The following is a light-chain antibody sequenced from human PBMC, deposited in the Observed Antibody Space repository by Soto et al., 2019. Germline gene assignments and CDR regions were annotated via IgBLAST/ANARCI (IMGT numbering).Light chain of an antibody. J-gene: IGLJ1*01. CDR2: AVS. CDR3: SSYTSSSTLVV. CDR1: SSDVGGYNY. Sequence: QSALTQPASVSGSPGQSITLSCTGTSSDVGGYNYVSWCQHHPGKAPKLMIYAVSNRPSGVSNRFSGSKSGNTASLTISGLQDEDEADYYCSSYTSSSTLVVFGTGTKVTVL. V-gene: IGLV2-14*03.